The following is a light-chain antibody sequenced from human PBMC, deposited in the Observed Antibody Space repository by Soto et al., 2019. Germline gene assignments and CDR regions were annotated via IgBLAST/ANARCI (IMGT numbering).Light chain of an antibody. J-gene: IGLJ2*01. Sequence: QSVLTQPASVSGSPGQAITISCTGTGSDVGYYNLVSWYRQHPGKAPKLMIYEGSKRPSGVSNRFPGSKSGNTASLTISGLQPEDEAHYYCCSYAGSGTFVIFGGGTKLTVL. V-gene: IGLV2-23*03. CDR3: CSYAGSGTFVI. CDR1: GSDVGYYNL. CDR2: EGS.